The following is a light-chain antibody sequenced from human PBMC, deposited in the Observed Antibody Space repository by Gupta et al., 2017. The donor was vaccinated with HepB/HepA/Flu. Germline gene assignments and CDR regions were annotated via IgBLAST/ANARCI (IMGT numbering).Light chain of an antibody. Sequence: VLRNSPGTLSLSPGERATLSCRAGQRVSSSYLAWYQQKPGQAPRLLIYGTSSRAAGIPDRFSGSGSGTDFTLTISRLEPEDFAVFYCQQYSSSSFTFGHGTKVDIK. J-gene: IGKJ3*01. CDR3: QQYSSSSFT. CDR2: GTS. CDR1: QRVSSSY. V-gene: IGKV3-20*01.